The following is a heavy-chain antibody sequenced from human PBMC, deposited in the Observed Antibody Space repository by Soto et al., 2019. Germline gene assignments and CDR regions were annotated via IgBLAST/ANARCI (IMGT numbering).Heavy chain of an antibody. Sequence: QVQLVQSGAEVKKPGSSVKVSCKASGGTFSSYAISWVRQAPGQGLEWMGGIIPIFGTANYAQKFQGRVTLTADESTSTAYMELSSLRSEDTAVYYCARDLTMIVVGEGDWYFDLWGRGTLVTVSS. D-gene: IGHD3-22*01. CDR1: GGTFSSYA. V-gene: IGHV1-69*01. CDR3: ARDLTMIVVGEGDWYFDL. CDR2: IIPIFGTA. J-gene: IGHJ2*01.